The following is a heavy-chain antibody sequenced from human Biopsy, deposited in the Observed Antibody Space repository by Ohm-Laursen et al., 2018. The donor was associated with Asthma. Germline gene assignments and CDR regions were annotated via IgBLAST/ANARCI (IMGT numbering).Heavy chain of an antibody. D-gene: IGHD6-19*01. CDR1: GFTFSSFG. V-gene: IGHV3-30*03. Sequence: SLRLSCSATGFTFSSFGMHWVRQAPGKGLEWVACISYDGSNKYYADSVKGRSTISRDNSKNTLYLQMNSLRAEDTAVYYCSREEPTSGWYQGSILRWGQGTLVTVSS. CDR3: SREEPTSGWYQGSILR. CDR2: ISYDGSNK. J-gene: IGHJ4*02.